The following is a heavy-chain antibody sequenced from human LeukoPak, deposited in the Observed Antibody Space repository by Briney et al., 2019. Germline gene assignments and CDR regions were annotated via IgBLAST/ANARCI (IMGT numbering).Heavy chain of an antibody. D-gene: IGHD1-1*01. J-gene: IGHJ4*02. V-gene: IGHV4-59*01. CDR2: IYYTGST. CDR1: GGSISSYY. Sequence: SETLSLTCTVSGGSISSYYWSWIRRPPGKGLDWIGYIYYTGSTKYNPSLNSRVTISVDTSKNQFSLELRSVTAADTAVYYCTRVEVHGQSDYWGQGTLVTVSS. CDR3: TRVEVHGQSDY.